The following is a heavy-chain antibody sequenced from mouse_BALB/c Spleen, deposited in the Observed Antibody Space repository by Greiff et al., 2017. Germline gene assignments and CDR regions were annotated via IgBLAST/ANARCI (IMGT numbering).Heavy chain of an antibody. CDR1: GFNIKDTY. D-gene: IGHD2-3*01. CDR2: IDPANGNT. Sequence: VQLHQSGAELVKPGASVKLSCTASGFNIKDTYMHWVKQRPEQGLAWIGRIDPANGNTKYDPKFQGKATITADTSSNTAYLQFSSLTSEDTAVYYCDRAGDGYPHGYFDVWGAGTTVTVSS. CDR3: DRAGDGYPHGYFDV. J-gene: IGHJ1*01. V-gene: IGHV14-3*02.